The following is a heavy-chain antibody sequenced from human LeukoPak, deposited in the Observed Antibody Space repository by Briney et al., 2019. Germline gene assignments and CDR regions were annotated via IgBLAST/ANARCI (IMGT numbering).Heavy chain of an antibody. CDR1: GFTFSSYG. Sequence: GGSLRLSCAASGFTFSSYGMHWVRQAPGKGLEWVAVIWYDGSNKYYADSVKGRFTISRDNSKNTLYLQMNSLRAEDTAVYYCAKGGYGDYDNWFDPWGQGTLVTVSS. CDR3: AKGGYGDYDNWFDP. V-gene: IGHV3-33*06. CDR2: IWYDGSNK. D-gene: IGHD4-17*01. J-gene: IGHJ5*02.